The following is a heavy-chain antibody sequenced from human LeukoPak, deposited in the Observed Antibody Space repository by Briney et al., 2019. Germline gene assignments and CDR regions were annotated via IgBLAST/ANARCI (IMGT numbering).Heavy chain of an antibody. V-gene: IGHV4-61*02. CDR1: GGSLSSDGSY. CDR3: ARETHFGVVTPGSYYMDV. CDR2: LYPSGST. D-gene: IGHD3-3*01. Sequence: PSETLSLTCTVSGGSLSSDGSYWSWIRQPAGRGLEWIGRLYPSGSTHYNPSLGSRVTILVDTSRNQFSLNLNSVTAADTAVYYCARETHFGVVTPGSYYMDVWGKGTTVTVSS. J-gene: IGHJ6*03.